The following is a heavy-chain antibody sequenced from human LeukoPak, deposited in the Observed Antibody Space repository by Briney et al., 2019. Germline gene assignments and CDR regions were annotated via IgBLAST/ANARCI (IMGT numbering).Heavy chain of an antibody. V-gene: IGHV4-34*01. CDR2: INHSGST. J-gene: IGHJ5*02. CDR3: ARGSYAAAGGGSYNWFDP. Sequence: GSLRLSCAASGFAFSTYWMDWVRQAPGKGLEWIGEINHSGSTNYNPSLKSRVTISVDTSKNQFSLKLSSVTAADTAVYYCARGSYAAAGGGSYNWFDPWGQGTLVTVSS. D-gene: IGHD6-13*01. CDR1: GFAFSTYW.